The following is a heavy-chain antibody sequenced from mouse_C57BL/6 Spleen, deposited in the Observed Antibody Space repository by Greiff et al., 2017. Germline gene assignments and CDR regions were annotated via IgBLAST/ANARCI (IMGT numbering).Heavy chain of an antibody. J-gene: IGHJ4*01. Sequence: FQLQQSGPELVKPGASVKISCKASGYAFSSSWMNWVKQRPGKGLEWIGRIYPGDGDTNYNGKFKGKDTLTADKSSSTAYMQLSSLTSEDSAVYFCARGGALGRGNAMDYWGQGTSVTVSS. D-gene: IGHD4-1*01. CDR3: ARGGALGRGNAMDY. CDR1: GYAFSSSW. V-gene: IGHV1-82*01. CDR2: IYPGDGDT.